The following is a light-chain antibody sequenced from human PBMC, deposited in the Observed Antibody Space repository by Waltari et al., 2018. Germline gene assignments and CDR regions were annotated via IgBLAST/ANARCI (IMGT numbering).Light chain of an antibody. CDR3: MQALQTAWT. J-gene: IGKJ1*01. CDR2: DAS. Sequence: DIQMTQSPSSLSASIGDRVTITCQASQDINNYLNWYQQRPGKAPKVLIYDASNLETGVPSRFSGSGSGTDFTLKISRVEAEDVGVYYCMQALQTAWTFGQGTKVEIK. CDR1: QDINNY. V-gene: IGKV1-33*01.